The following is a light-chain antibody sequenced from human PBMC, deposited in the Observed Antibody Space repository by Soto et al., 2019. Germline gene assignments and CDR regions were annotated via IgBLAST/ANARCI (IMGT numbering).Light chain of an antibody. Sequence: QSALTQPASVSGSPGQSITISCTGTSSDIGGYDYVSWYQQHPGKAPTLVIYAVSNRPSVVSNRFSGSKSGNTASLTISGLQAEDEAAYYCNSYTSITTLGVFGGGTKLTVL. CDR3: NSYTSITTLGV. V-gene: IGLV2-14*01. CDR2: AVS. CDR1: SSDIGGYDY. J-gene: IGLJ2*01.